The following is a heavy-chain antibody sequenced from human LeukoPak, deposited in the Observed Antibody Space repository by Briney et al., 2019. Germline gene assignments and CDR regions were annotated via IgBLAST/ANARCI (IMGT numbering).Heavy chain of an antibody. J-gene: IGHJ6*02. D-gene: IGHD2-2*01. V-gene: IGHV4-59*08. CDR3: ASSKVVPAAMGYYYYYYGMDV. CDR2: IYYSGST. Sequence: SETLSLTCTVSGGSISSYYWSWIRQPPGKGLEWIGYIYYSGSTNYNPSLKSRVTISVGTSKNQFSLKLSSVTAADTAVYYCASSKVVPAAMGYYYYYYGMDVWGQGTTVTISS. CDR1: GGSISSYY.